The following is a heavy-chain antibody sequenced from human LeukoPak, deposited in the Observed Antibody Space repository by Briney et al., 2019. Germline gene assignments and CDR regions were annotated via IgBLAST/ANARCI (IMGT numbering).Heavy chain of an antibody. J-gene: IGHJ4*02. CDR2: IRYDGSNK. CDR3: AKGRYSGSYFDY. CDR1: GFSFSTYG. Sequence: PGGSLRLSCAASGFSFSTYGMHWVRQAPGKGLEWVAFIRYDGSNKYYADSVKGRFTISRDNSKNTLYLQMNSLRTEDTAVYYCAKGRYSGSYFDYWGQGTLVTVSS. V-gene: IGHV3-30*02. D-gene: IGHD1-26*01.